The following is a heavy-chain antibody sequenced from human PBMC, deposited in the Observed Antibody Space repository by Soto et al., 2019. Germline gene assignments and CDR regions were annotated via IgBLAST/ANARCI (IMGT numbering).Heavy chain of an antibody. CDR1: GFTFGDSY. Sequence: SLRLSCSVSGFTFGDSYMSWVRQAPGKGLEWLSYISPGSRYPAYADSVKGRFTISRDNAKRSLYLQMMSLTAEDTAIYYCVRGGGGGLFDPWGQGTMVTVYS. V-gene: IGHV3-11*06. D-gene: IGHD2-15*01. J-gene: IGHJ5*02. CDR3: VRGGGGGLFDP. CDR2: ISPGSRYP.